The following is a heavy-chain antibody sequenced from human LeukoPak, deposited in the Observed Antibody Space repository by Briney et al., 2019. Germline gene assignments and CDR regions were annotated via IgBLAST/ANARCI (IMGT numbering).Heavy chain of an antibody. CDR2: IYTSGST. J-gene: IGHJ4*02. V-gene: IGHV4-4*09. D-gene: IGHD6-13*01. Sequence: SETLSLTCTVSGGSISSYYWNWIRQPPGKGLEWIGYIYTSGSTNYNPSLKSRVTISVDTSKNQFSLKLSSVTAADTAVYYRAATPTGYTSSWYFLDYWGQGTLVTVSS. CDR1: GGSISSYY. CDR3: AATPTGYTSSWYFLDY.